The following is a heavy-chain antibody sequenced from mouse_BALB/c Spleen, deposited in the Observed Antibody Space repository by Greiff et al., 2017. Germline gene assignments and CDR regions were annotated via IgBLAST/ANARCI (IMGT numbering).Heavy chain of an antibody. Sequence: LQQPGSELVRPGASVKLSCKASGYTFTSYWMHWVKQRPGQGLEWIGNIYPGSGSTNYDEKFKSKATLTVDTSSSTAYMQLSSLTSEDSAVYYCTRLTGTIWAWFAYWGQGTLVTVSA. J-gene: IGHJ3*01. V-gene: IGHV1S22*01. D-gene: IGHD4-1*01. CDR2: IYPGSGST. CDR1: GYTFTSYW. CDR3: TRLTGTIWAWFAY.